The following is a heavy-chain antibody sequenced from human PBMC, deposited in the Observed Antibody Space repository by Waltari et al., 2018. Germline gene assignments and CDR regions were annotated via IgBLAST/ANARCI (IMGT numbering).Heavy chain of an antibody. CDR2: IRGDGRT. Sequence: QLQLRQSGPRLVKPSDSLSLTCAVSGASVTAAFVCIWVRPPPGKGLEWIGQIRGDGRTSYNPSLEGRVTVSMDTLNSQCSLKVSSVTAADTAVYYCARDRGRGLYLDSWGQGTLVTVS. CDR3: ARDRGRGLYLDS. D-gene: IGHD2-15*01. J-gene: IGHJ4*02. CDR1: GASVTAAFV. V-gene: IGHV4-4*02.